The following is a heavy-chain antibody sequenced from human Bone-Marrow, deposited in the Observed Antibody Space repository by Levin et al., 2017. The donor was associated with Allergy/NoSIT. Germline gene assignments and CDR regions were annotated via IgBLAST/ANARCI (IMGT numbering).Heavy chain of an antibody. CDR1: GFTFNSHA. D-gene: IGHD5/OR15-5a*01. V-gene: IGHV3-30*18. CDR2: ISHDGGQK. Sequence: SCEASGFTFNSHAMHWVRQAPGKGLEWVAVISHDGGQKYYADSVKGRFTISRDNSKNTLHLQMNSLRAEDSALYYCVKVRGGYGVYVGRALEDWGQGTQVTVSS. J-gene: IGHJ4*02. CDR3: VKVRGGYGVYVGRALED.